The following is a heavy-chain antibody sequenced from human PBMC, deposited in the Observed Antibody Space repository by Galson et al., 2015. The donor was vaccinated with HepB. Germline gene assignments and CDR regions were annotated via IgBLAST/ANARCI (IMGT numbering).Heavy chain of an antibody. CDR2: ISGYNGDT. V-gene: IGHV1-18*01. CDR3: ARDRDFGRGFDV. Sequence: SVKVSCKASGYSFTKYGISWVRQAPGQGLEWMGWISGYNGDTNYAQRVQGRVTVTTDTSTTTAYMELKSLRPDDTAVYYCARDRDFGRGFDVWGQGTLVSASS. J-gene: IGHJ3*01. CDR1: GYSFTKYG. D-gene: IGHD3-3*01.